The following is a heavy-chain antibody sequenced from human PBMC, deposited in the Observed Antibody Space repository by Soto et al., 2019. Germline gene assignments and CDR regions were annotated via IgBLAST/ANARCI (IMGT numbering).Heavy chain of an antibody. V-gene: IGHV1-2*04. CDR1: GYSFTDYH. CDR3: ARGDSTDCSKGVCSFFYNHEMDG. D-gene: IGHD2-8*01. CDR2: INPKSGGT. J-gene: IGHJ6*02. Sequence: ASVKVSCKASGYSFTDYHIHWVRQAPGQGLEWLGRINPKSGGTSTAQKFQGWVTMTTDTSISTASMELTRLTSDDTAIYYCARGDSTDCSKGVCSFFYNHEMDGWG.